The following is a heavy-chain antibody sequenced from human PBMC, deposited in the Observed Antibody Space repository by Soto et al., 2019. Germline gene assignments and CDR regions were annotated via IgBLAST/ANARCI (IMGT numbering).Heavy chain of an antibody. CDR2: ISVSGNII. D-gene: IGHD2-2*01. V-gene: IGHV3-48*03. J-gene: IGHJ4*02. CDR1: GFTFSTYE. Sequence: GGSLRLSCAASGFTFSTYEFNWVRQAPGRGLEWISYISVSGNIIKYAESVKSRFTISRDNAENSLHLHMSNLRVDDTALYFCVRDTMRASAAASLDYWGQGTQVTVPS. CDR3: VRDTMRASAAASLDY.